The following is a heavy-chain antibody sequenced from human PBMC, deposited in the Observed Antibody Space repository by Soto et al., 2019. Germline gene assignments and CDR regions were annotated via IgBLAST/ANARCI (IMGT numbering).Heavy chain of an antibody. J-gene: IGHJ4*02. CDR1: GGSISSSNW. CDR2: IYHSGST. V-gene: IGHV4-4*02. Sequence: QVQLQESGPGLVKPSGTLSLTCAVSGGSISSSNWWSWVRQPPGKGREWIGEIYHSGSTNYNPSLKRRVTISVDKSKNQFSLKLSSVTAADTAVYYCARAAMGGSSWPFDYWGQGTLVTVSS. CDR3: ARAAMGGSSWPFDY. D-gene: IGHD6-13*01.